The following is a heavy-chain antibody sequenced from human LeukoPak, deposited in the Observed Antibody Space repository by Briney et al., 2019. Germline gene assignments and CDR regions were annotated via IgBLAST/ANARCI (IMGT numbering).Heavy chain of an antibody. CDR2: IHYSGST. V-gene: IGHV4-61*01. D-gene: IGHD5-12*01. CDR1: DGSVSSGNYY. Sequence: SETLSLTCIVSDGSVSSGNYYWSWIRQPPGKGLEWIGYIHYSGSTKYNPSLKSRVTISVDTSKNQFSLRLSSATAADTAVYYCAEWLRPNDAFDIWGQGTMVTVSS. J-gene: IGHJ3*02. CDR3: AEWLRPNDAFDI.